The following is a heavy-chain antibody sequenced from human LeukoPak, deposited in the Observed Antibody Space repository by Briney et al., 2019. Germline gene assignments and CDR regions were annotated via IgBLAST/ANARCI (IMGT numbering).Heavy chain of an antibody. D-gene: IGHD3-10*01. Sequence: GGSLRLSCAASGFTFSDYYMSWIRQPPGKGLEWVSYISSSSSYTNYADSVKGRFTISRDNAKNSLYLQMNSLRAEDTAVYYCARGSRVWFGELLFDYWGQGTLVTVSS. CDR1: GFTFSDYY. CDR3: ARGSRVWFGELLFDY. V-gene: IGHV3-11*06. J-gene: IGHJ4*02. CDR2: ISSSSSYT.